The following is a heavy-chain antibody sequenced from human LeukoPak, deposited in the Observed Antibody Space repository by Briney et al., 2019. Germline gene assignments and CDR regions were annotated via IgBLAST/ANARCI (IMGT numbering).Heavy chain of an antibody. CDR3: AKSNGYGLVDI. Sequence: SETLSLTCTVSGGSISDYYWNWIRQPAGKGLEWIGRIYSSGSTNYNPSLKSRVTISLDTSRNQFSLKLNSVTAADTAVYYCAKSNGYGLVDIWGQGTMVTVSS. CDR2: IYSSGST. J-gene: IGHJ3*02. V-gene: IGHV4-4*07. D-gene: IGHD3-10*01. CDR1: GGSISDYY.